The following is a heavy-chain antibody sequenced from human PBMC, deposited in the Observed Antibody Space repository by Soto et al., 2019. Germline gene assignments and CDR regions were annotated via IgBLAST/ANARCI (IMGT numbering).Heavy chain of an antibody. CDR1: GGSITRGGYY. CDR2: IYDSGST. Sequence: SETLSLTCTVSGGSITRGGYYWSWIRQHPGKGLEWLGYIYDSGSTFYNPALTSRITSSVDTSTNQYFLTLTYVTVALQAVYFCARKQAGYYYGIDYWGQGTLVTVSS. V-gene: IGHV4-31*02. CDR3: ARKQAGYYYGIDY. D-gene: IGHD3-10*01. J-gene: IGHJ4*02.